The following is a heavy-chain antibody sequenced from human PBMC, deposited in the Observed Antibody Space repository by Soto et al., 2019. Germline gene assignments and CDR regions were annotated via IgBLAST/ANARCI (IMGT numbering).Heavy chain of an antibody. CDR3: AKDLYYYDSSGYRKGYYYYGMDV. J-gene: IGHJ6*02. Sequence: GGSLRLSCAASGFTFSSYGMHWVRQAPGKGLEWVAVISYDGSNKYYADSVKGRFTISRDNSKNTLYLQMNSLRAEDTAVYYCAKDLYYYDSSGYRKGYYYYGMDVWGQGTTVTVSS. CDR1: GFTFSSYG. D-gene: IGHD3-22*01. CDR2: ISYDGSNK. V-gene: IGHV3-30*18.